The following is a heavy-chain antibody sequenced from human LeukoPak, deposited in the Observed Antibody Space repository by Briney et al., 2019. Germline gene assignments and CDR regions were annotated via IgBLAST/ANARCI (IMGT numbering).Heavy chain of an antibody. J-gene: IGHJ6*03. CDR2: IYYSGST. D-gene: IGHD4-11*01. CDR3: ARGLYSNYCYYYYYYMDV. CDR1: GGSISSYY. V-gene: IGHV4-59*01. Sequence: PSETLSLTCTVSGGSISSYYWSWIRQPPGKGLEWIGYIYYSGSTNYNPSLKSRVTISVDTSKNQFSLKLSSVTAADTAVYYCARGLYSNYCYYYYYYMDVWGKGTTVTVSS.